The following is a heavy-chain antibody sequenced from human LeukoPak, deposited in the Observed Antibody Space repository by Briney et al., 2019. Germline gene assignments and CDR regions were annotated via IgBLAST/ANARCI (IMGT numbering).Heavy chain of an antibody. V-gene: IGHV5-51*01. CDR3: ARVVVAATTSDAFDI. J-gene: IGHJ3*02. CDR2: IYPGDSDT. Sequence: GESLKISCKGSGYSFTSYWIGWVRQMPGKGLEWMGIIYPGDSDTRYSPSFQGQVTISADKSISTAYLQWSSLKASDTAMYYCARVVVAATTSDAFDIWGQGTMVTVSS. CDR1: GYSFTSYW. D-gene: IGHD2-15*01.